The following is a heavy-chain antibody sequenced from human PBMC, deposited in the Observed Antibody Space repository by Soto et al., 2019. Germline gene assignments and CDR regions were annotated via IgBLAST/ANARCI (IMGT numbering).Heavy chain of an antibody. CDR2: ISSSGGTI. J-gene: IGHJ1*01. CDR1: GFTFSDYY. V-gene: IGHV3-11*01. D-gene: IGHD3-22*01. Sequence: GGSLRLSCVASGFTFSDYYMSWIRQAPGKGLEWVSYISSSGGTIYYADSVKGRFTISRDNAKNSLYLQMNSLRAEDTAVYYCAREDDYYDSSGSIEYFQQWGQGTLVTVSS. CDR3: AREDDYYDSSGSIEYFQQ.